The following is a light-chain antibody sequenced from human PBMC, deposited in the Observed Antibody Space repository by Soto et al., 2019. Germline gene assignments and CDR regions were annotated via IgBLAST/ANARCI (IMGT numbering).Light chain of an antibody. CDR2: ATS. J-gene: IGKJ2*01. Sequence: DIQMTQSPSSLSASVGDRVTLTCRASQSISSYLNWYQHKPGKAPKLLIYATSNLQGGVPSRFSGSGSGTDFTLTISSLQPEDFASYYCQQSYSSARTFGQGIKLEI. CDR3: QQSYSSART. CDR1: QSISSY. V-gene: IGKV1-39*01.